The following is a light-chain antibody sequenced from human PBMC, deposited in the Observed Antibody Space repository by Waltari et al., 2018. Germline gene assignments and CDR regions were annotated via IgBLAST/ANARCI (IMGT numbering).Light chain of an antibody. Sequence: SSELTQDPAVSVALGQTVRITCQGDSLRSYYASWYQQKPGQAPVLVIYGKNNRPSGIPDRFSGSSSGNTASLTITGAQAEDAADYYCNSRDSSGNHSFGTGTKVTVL. CDR3: NSRDSSGNHS. V-gene: IGLV3-19*01. CDR2: GKN. CDR1: SLRSYY. J-gene: IGLJ1*01.